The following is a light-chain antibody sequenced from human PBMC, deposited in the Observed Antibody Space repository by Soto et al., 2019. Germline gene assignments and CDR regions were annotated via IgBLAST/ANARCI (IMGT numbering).Light chain of an antibody. CDR1: SSDVGTYNL. Sequence: QSALTQPASVSGSPGQSITISCTGTSSDVGTYNLVSWYQQYPGKAPKLMIYEGSKRPSGVSNRFSGSKSGNTASLTISGLQAEDEADYYCSSYAGSSTVFGGGTKVTVL. CDR2: EGS. J-gene: IGLJ2*01. CDR3: SSYAGSSTV. V-gene: IGLV2-23*01.